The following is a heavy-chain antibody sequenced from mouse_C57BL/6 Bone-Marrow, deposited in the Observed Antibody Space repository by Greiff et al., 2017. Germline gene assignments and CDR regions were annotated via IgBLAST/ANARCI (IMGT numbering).Heavy chain of an antibody. V-gene: IGHV14-4*01. CDR2: IDPENGDT. CDR1: GFNIKDDY. CDR3: TSLSRYFDV. Sequence: VQLQQSGAELVRPGASVKLSCTASGFNIKDDYMHWVKQRPEQGLEWIGWIDPENGDTEYASKFQGKATITADTSSNTADLQLSSLTSEDTAVYYCTSLSRYFDVWGTGTTVTVSS. J-gene: IGHJ1*03. D-gene: IGHD1-1*01.